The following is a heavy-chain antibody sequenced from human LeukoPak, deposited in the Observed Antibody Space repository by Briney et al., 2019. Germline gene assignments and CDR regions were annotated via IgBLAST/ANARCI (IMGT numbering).Heavy chain of an antibody. J-gene: IGHJ6*03. V-gene: IGHV3-21*01. Sequence: GGSLRLSCAASGFTFSSYAMNWVRQAPGKGLEWVSSISSSSRSYIYYADSVKGRFTISRDNAKNSLYLQMNSLRAEDTAVYYCAREHSGYDFPGRDYYYMDVWGKGTTVTVSS. D-gene: IGHD5-12*01. CDR3: AREHSGYDFPGRDYYYMDV. CDR1: GFTFSSYA. CDR2: ISSSSRSYI.